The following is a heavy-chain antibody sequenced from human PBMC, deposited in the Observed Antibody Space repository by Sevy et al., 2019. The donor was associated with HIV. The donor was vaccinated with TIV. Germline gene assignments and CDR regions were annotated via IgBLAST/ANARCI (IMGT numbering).Heavy chain of an antibody. D-gene: IGHD6-19*01. J-gene: IGHJ4*02. CDR2: IIPILNPV. V-gene: IGHV1-69*13. CDR1: GGIFKSYG. Sequence: ASVKVSCKASGGIFKSYGSSWVRQAPGQGLEWMGGIIPILNPVHYAQKVQGRVTITADESTKTAYMELSSLRSEDTAGYYCVRGGGNGWYYFDYWGQETLVTVSS. CDR3: VRGGGNGWYYFDY.